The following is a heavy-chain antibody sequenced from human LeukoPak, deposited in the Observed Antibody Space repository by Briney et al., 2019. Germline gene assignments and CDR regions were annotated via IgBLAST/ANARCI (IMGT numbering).Heavy chain of an antibody. CDR1: GFTFNSYA. J-gene: IGHJ4*02. CDR2: IFGSGGSP. Sequence: PGGSLTLSCAAYGFTFNSYAMYWVRQAPGKGLEWVSGIFGSGGSPHYADSVKGRFTISRDNSENTVYLQMNSLRADDTAVYYCSNALEGGTVDWGQGTLVTVSS. CDR3: SNALEGGTVD. D-gene: IGHD1-26*01. V-gene: IGHV3-23*01.